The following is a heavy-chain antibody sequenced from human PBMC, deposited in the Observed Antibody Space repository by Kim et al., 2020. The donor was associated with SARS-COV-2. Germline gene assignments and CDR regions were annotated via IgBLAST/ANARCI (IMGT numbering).Heavy chain of an antibody. V-gene: IGHV3-33*01. D-gene: IGHD3-10*01. CDR2: IWYDGSNK. J-gene: IGHJ4*02. CDR3: ARGALGSGIDY. Sequence: GGSLRLSCAASGFTFSSYGMHWVRQAPGKGLEWVAVIWYDGSNKYYADSVKGRFTISRDNSKNTLYLQMNSLRAEDTAVYYCARGALGSGIDYWGQGTLVTVSS. CDR1: GFTFSSYG.